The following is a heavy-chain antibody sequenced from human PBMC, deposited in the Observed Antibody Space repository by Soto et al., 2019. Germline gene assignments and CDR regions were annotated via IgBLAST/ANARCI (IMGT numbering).Heavy chain of an antibody. CDR2: IYYSGST. V-gene: IGHV4-59*01. D-gene: IGHD2-21*02. J-gene: IGHJ3*02. CDR3: ASWRAYCGGDCYDAFDI. Sequence: KPSETLSLTCTVSGGSISSYYWSWIRQPPGKGLEWIGYIYYSGSTNYNPSLKSRVTISVDTSKNQFSLKLSSVTAADTAVYCCASWRAYCGGDCYDAFDIWGQGTMVTVSS. CDR1: GGSISSYY.